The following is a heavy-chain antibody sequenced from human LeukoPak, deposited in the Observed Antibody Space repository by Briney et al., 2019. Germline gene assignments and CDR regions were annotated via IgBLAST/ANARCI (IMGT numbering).Heavy chain of an antibody. D-gene: IGHD1-14*01. CDR2: VTDSGGRT. V-gene: IGHV3-23*01. Sequence: GGSLRLSCAAPGFAFSNSAMYWVRQAAGKGLERVSGVTDSGGRTFYADSVKGRFTISRDNSKNTLYLQMNSLRAEDTAVYYCAKLIGRSDGFDIWGQGTMVTVSS. CDR3: AKLIGRSDGFDI. J-gene: IGHJ3*02. CDR1: GFAFSNSA.